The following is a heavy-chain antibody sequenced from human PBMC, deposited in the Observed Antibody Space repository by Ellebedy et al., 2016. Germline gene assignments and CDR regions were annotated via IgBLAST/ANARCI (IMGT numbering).Heavy chain of an antibody. Sequence: SETLSLTXTVPGGSISSSSYYWGWIRQPPGKGLEWIGSIYYSGSTYYNPSLKSRATMSVDTSKNQFSLKLSSVTAADTAVYYCARAAADYCSSTSCYGGWFNPWGQGTLVTVSS. V-gene: IGHV4-39*07. CDR2: IYYSGST. CDR1: GGSISSSSYY. CDR3: ARAAADYCSSTSCYGGWFNP. D-gene: IGHD2-2*01. J-gene: IGHJ5*02.